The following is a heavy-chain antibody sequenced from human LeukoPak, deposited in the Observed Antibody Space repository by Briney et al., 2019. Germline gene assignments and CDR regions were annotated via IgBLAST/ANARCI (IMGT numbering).Heavy chain of an antibody. V-gene: IGHV3-30*01. CDR2: ISYDGNNK. D-gene: IGHD4-17*01. Sequence: GRSLRLSCAASGFTFSSYTMHWVRQAPGPGLEWVAVISYDGNNKYYADSVKSRFTISRDNSKNTLYLQMNSLRGEDTAVYYCARNPYNGDYVWGQGTRVTVSS. CDR3: ARNPYNGDYV. CDR1: GFTFSSYT. J-gene: IGHJ4*02.